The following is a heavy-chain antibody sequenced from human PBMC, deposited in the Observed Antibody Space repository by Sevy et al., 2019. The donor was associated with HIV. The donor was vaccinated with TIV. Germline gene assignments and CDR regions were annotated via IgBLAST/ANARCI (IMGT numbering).Heavy chain of an antibody. D-gene: IGHD3-16*01. V-gene: IGHV3-7*03. J-gene: IGHJ5*02. CDR2: LKQDGSEK. Sequence: GGSLRLSCAASGFTFSSYWMSWVHQAPGKGLEWVANLKQDGSEKYYVDSVKGRFTISRDNAKNSLYLQMNSLRAEDTAVYYCASPGGKGFDPWGQGTLVTVSS. CDR1: GFTFSSYW. CDR3: ASPGGKGFDP.